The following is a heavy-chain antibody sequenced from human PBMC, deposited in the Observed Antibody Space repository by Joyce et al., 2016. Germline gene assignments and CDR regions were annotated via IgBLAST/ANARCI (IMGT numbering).Heavy chain of an antibody. Sequence: QVQLQESGPRLVKPSETLSLTCTVSGGSISSDYWSWIRQPPGKGLEWIGYIFYSGSTNYNPSSKSRVTISIDTSKDQFSLKLSSVTAADTAVYYCARIRGSYLDYWGQGTLVTVSS. CDR2: IFYSGST. J-gene: IGHJ4*02. V-gene: IGHV4-59*01. CDR1: GGSISSDY. D-gene: IGHD1-26*01. CDR3: ARIRGSYLDY.